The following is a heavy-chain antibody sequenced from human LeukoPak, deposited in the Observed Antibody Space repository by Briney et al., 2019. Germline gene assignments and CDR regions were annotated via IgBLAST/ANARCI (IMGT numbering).Heavy chain of an antibody. V-gene: IGHV1-18*01. J-gene: IGHJ6*03. CDR2: ISAYNGNT. CDR3: ARPQWELPDYYYYYMDV. CDR1: GYTFTSYG. Sequence: ASVKVSCKASGYTFTSYGISWVRQAPGQGLEWMGWISAYNGNTNYAQKLQGRVTMTTDTSTSTAYMELRSLRSDDTAVYYCARPQWELPDYYYYYMDVWGKGTTVTVSS. D-gene: IGHD1-26*01.